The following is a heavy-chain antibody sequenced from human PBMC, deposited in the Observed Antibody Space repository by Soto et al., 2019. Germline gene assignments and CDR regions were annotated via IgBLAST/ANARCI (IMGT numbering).Heavy chain of an antibody. CDR2: IYHSGST. V-gene: IGHV4-30-2*01. Sequence: PSETLSLTCAVSGGSISSGGYSWSWIRQPPGKGLEWIGYIYHSGSTYYNPSLKSRVTISVDRSKNQFSLKLSSVTAADTAVYYCARATGRSGKNWFDPWGQGTLVTVSS. D-gene: IGHD3-10*01. CDR1: GGSISSGGYS. J-gene: IGHJ5*02. CDR3: ARATGRSGKNWFDP.